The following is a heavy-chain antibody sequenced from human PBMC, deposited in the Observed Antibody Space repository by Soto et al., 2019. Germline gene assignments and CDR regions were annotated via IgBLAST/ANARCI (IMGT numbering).Heavy chain of an antibody. D-gene: IGHD3-10*01. V-gene: IGHV4-59*01. CDR1: GGTISSYY. CDR2: IYYSGTT. Sequence: SETLSLTCTVSGGTISSYYWCWIRQPPGRGLEWIGYIYYSGTTNYNPSLKSRVTISLDTSKNQFSLKLSSVTAADTAVYYCAREDTQYGSGSLDYWGQGTLVTVSS. J-gene: IGHJ4*02. CDR3: AREDTQYGSGSLDY.